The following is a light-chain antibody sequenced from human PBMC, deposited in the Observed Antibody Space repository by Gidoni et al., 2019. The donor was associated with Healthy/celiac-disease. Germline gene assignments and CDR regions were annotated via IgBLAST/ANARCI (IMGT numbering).Light chain of an antibody. Sequence: EIVLTQSPATLSLSPGERATLSCRASQSVSSYLAWYQQKPCQAPRLLISDASNRATGIPARFSGRGSRTDFTLTISRLEADDFADYYCQQRSNWPTFGQGTKVEIK. CDR3: QQRSNWPT. V-gene: IGKV3-11*01. CDR1: QSVSSY. J-gene: IGKJ1*01. CDR2: DAS.